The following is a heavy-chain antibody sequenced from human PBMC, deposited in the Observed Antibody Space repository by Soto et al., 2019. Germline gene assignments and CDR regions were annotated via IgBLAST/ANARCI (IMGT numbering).Heavy chain of an antibody. CDR2: IYYSGST. CDR3: ARHRGRSSWSDH. CDR1: GGSISSSSYY. V-gene: IGHV4-39*01. J-gene: IGHJ5*02. D-gene: IGHD6-13*01. Sequence: SETLSLTCTVSGGSISSSSYYWGWIRQPPGKGLEWIGSIYYSGSTYYNPSLKSRVTISVDTSKNQFSLKLSSVTAADTAVYYCARHRGRSSWSDHWGQGTLVTVSS.